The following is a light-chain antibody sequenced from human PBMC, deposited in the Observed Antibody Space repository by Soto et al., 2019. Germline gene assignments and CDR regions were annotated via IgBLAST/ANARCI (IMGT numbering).Light chain of an antibody. Sequence: EFVLRRSPGTRSWPPGKKPTSSCRASQSVRTTNLAWYQQRPGQAPRLLIYGASSRATGIPDRFSGSGSGTDFTLTISRLEPEDFAVYYCQQYGSSRNTFGGGTKVEIK. CDR2: GAS. J-gene: IGKJ4*01. CDR1: QSVRTTN. CDR3: QQYGSSRNT. V-gene: IGKV3-20*01.